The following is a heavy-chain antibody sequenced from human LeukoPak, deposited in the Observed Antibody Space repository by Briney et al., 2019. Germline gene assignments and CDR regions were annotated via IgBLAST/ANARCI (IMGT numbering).Heavy chain of an antibody. CDR1: EFTFSSNW. J-gene: IGHJ4*02. D-gene: IGHD5-24*01. Sequence: GGSLRLSCVVSEFTFSSNWMNWVRQAPGKGLEWVANIKSDGSEKYYADSVKGPFTISRDNAKNSLYPQMNSLKAEDTAVYYCASGSGWRQLYWGQGTLVTVSP. V-gene: IGHV3-7*01. CDR3: ASGSGWRQLY. CDR2: IKSDGSEK.